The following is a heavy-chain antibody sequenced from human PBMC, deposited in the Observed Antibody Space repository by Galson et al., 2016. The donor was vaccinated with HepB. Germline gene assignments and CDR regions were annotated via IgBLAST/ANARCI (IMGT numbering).Heavy chain of an antibody. CDR2: ISYDGSNK. CDR1: GFTFSSYA. Sequence: SLRLSCAASGFTFSSYAMHWVRQAPGKGLEWVAVISYDGSNKYFAASVKGRFTISGDNSKNTLYLQMNSLRAEDTAVYYCAKDALFYGSGNYVHYWGQGTLVTVSS. V-gene: IGHV3-30*04. CDR3: AKDALFYGSGNYVHY. D-gene: IGHD3-10*01. J-gene: IGHJ4*02.